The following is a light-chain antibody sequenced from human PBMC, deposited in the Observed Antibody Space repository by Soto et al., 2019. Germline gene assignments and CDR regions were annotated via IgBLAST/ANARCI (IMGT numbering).Light chain of an antibody. CDR1: QTISSY. V-gene: IGKV1-39*01. CDR2: AAS. CDR3: QQSYSTPRT. J-gene: IGKJ1*01. Sequence: DIQMTQSPSSLSASVGDRVTITCRASQTISSYLNWYQQKPGKAPKLLIYAASTLQSGVPSRFSGSGSGTDFSLTISCLQPEDFVTYYCQQSYSTPRTFGQGTKVEMK.